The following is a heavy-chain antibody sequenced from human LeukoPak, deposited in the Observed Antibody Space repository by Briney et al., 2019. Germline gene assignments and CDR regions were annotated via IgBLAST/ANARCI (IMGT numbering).Heavy chain of an antibody. Sequence: GRSLRLSCAASGFTFSSYAMSWVRQAPGKGLEWVSAISGSGGSTYYADSVKGRFTISRDNSKNTLYLQMNSLRAEDTAVYYCAKEPGPYSSSWYSLDYWGQGTLVTVSS. CDR1: GFTFSSYA. J-gene: IGHJ4*02. CDR3: AKEPGPYSSSWYSLDY. V-gene: IGHV3-23*01. D-gene: IGHD6-13*01. CDR2: ISGSGGST.